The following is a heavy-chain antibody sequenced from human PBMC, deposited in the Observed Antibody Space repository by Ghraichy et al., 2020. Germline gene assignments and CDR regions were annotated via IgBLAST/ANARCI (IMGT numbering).Heavy chain of an antibody. CDR3: ARDRWAYYGSGSHIAP. CDR1: GGSISSGGYY. Sequence: SETLSLTCTVSGGSISSGGYYWSWIRQHPGKGLEWIGYIYYSGSTYYNPSLKSRVTISVDTSKNQFSLKLSSVTAADTAVYYCARDRWAYYGSGSHIAPWGQGTLVTVSS. J-gene: IGHJ5*02. CDR2: IYYSGST. D-gene: IGHD3-10*01. V-gene: IGHV4-31*03.